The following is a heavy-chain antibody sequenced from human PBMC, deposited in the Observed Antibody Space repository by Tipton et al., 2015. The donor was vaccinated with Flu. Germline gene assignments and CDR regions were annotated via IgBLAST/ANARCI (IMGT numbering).Heavy chain of an antibody. CDR1: GFTVSSNY. CDR2: IYSGGST. CDR3: ARVPPRQAAAGALDY. D-gene: IGHD6-13*01. V-gene: IGHV3-53*01. Sequence: LRLSCAASGFTVSSNYMSWVRQAPGKGLEWVSVIYSGGSTYYADSVKGRFTISRDNSKNTLYLQMNSLRAEDTAVYYCARVPPRQAAAGALDYWGQGTLVTVSS. J-gene: IGHJ4*02.